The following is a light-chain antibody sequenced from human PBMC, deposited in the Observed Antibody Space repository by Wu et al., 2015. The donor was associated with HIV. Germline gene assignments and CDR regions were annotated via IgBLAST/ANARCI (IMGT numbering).Light chain of an antibody. CDR3: QQYGSSPRFS. CDR2: GAS. CDR1: QSVSSNY. V-gene: IGKV3-20*01. J-gene: IGKJ2*03. Sequence: EIVLTQSPGTLSLPPGERATLSCRASQSVSSNYLAWYQQKPGQAPRLLVYGASTRATGIPDRFSGSGSGTDFTLTISRLEPEDFAVYYCQQYGSSPRFSFGQGTKLEIK.